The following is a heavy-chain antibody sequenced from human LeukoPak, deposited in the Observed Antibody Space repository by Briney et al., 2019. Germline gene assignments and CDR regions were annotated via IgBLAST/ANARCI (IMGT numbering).Heavy chain of an antibody. Sequence: PSETLSLTCTVSGGTISSYYWSWIRQPPGKGLEWIGYIYYSGSTNYNPSLKSGVTISVDTSKNQFSLKLSSVTAADTAVYYCARRVLYSGSYFDYWGQGTLVTVSS. CDR2: IYYSGST. CDR3: ARRVLYSGSYFDY. V-gene: IGHV4-59*08. D-gene: IGHD1-26*01. J-gene: IGHJ4*02. CDR1: GGTISSYY.